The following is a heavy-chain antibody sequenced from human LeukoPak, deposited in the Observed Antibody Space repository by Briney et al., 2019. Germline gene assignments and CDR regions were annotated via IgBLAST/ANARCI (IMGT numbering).Heavy chain of an antibody. V-gene: IGHV1-69*06. D-gene: IGHD6-13*01. J-gene: IGHJ6*03. CDR2: IIPIFGTT. CDR1: GGNFSSYA. CDR3: ARVVGLTGYSSNWYSGYYYYMDV. Sequence: ASVKVSCKTSGGNFSSYAITWVRQTPGQGLEWMGGIIPIFGTTNYAQKFQDRVTISADKSTSTAYMKLSSLRSADTAVYYCARVVGLTGYSSNWYSGYYYYMDVWGKGTTVTVSS.